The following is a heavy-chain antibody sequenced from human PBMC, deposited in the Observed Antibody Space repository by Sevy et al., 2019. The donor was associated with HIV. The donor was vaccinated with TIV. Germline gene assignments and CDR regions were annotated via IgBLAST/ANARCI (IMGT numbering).Heavy chain of an antibody. CDR3: ARERSGYTDAFDI. V-gene: IGHV1-18*01. CDR1: GYTFTNYD. CDR2: ISVYNGNT. D-gene: IGHD3-3*01. Sequence: ASVKVSCKASGYTFTNYDISWVRQAPGQGLEWMGWISVYNGNTNYAQKFQGRVTMTTDTSTNTAYMELRSLRSDDTAVYYCARERSGYTDAFDIWGQGTMVTVSS. J-gene: IGHJ3*02.